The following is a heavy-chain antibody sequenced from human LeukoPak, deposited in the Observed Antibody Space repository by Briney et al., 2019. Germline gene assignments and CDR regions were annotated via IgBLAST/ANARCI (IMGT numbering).Heavy chain of an antibody. D-gene: IGHD3-9*01. J-gene: IGHJ4*02. Sequence: PGGSLRLSCAPSVFTLSSYWMSWVRQAPGKGLEWVANIKQEGSEKYYVDSVKGRFTISRDNAKNTLYLEINGLRAEDTAVYYCAMFLRRDWSHWGQGTLVTVSS. V-gene: IGHV3-7*01. CDR1: VFTLSSYW. CDR2: IKQEGSEK. CDR3: AMFLRRDWSH.